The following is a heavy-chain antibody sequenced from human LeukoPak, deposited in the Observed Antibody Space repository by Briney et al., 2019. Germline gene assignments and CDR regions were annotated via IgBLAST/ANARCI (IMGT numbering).Heavy chain of an antibody. V-gene: IGHV3-23*01. CDR2: ISGSGGST. J-gene: IGHJ4*02. CDR1: GFTFSDYV. CDR3: AKYANGGPQDY. D-gene: IGHD2-2*01. Sequence: GGSLRLSCAASGFTFSDYVMSWVHQAPGKGLEWVSAISGSGGSTYYGDSVKGRFTISRDNSKNTLYLQMNSLRAEDTAVYYCAKYANGGPQDYWGQGTLVTVSP.